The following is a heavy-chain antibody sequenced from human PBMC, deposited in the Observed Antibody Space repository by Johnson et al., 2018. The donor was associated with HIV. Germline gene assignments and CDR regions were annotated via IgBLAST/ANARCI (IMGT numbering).Heavy chain of an antibody. CDR3: AKEAITMEVDI. Sequence: VQLVESGGGVVRPGGSLRLSCAASGFTFSNAWMSWVRQAPGKGLELVANIKEDGREKYYADSVKGRFTISRDNSKNTLYLQMDSLRAEDTAVYYCAKEAITMEVDIWGQGTTVTVSS. J-gene: IGHJ3*02. CDR2: IKEDGREK. V-gene: IGHV3-7*01. D-gene: IGHD3-10*01. CDR1: GFTFSNAW.